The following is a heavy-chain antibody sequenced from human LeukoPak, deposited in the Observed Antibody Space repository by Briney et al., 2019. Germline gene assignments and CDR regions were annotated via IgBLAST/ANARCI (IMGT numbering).Heavy chain of an antibody. CDR3: AKEVADIVVVPAAIDYYYYYMDV. D-gene: IGHD2-2*02. J-gene: IGHJ6*03. Sequence: GRSLRLSCAASGFTFSSYGMHWVRQAPGKGLEWVAVIWYDGSNKYYADSVKGRFTISRDNSKNTLYLQMNSLRAEDTAVYYCAKEVADIVVVPAAIDYYYYYMDVWGKGTTVTVSS. CDR1: GFTFSSYG. CDR2: IWYDGSNK. V-gene: IGHV3-33*06.